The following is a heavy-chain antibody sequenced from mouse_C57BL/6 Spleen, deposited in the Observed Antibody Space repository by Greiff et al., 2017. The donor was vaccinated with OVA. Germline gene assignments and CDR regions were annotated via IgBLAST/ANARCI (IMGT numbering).Heavy chain of an antibody. CDR1: GYTFTNYW. CDR2: IYPGGGYT. CDR3: AIGGPYYFDD. V-gene: IGHV1-63*01. D-gene: IGHD3-3*01. Sequence: QVQLKESGAELVRPGTSVKMSCKASGYTFTNYWIGWAKQRPGHGLEWIGDIYPGGGYTNYNEKFKGQATLTSDKSSSTAYMQFSSLTSEDSAIYYCAIGGPYYFDDWGQGTTLTVSS. J-gene: IGHJ2*01.